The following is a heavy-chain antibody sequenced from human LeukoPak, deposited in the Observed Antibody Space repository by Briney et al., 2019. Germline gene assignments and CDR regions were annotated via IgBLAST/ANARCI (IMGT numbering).Heavy chain of an antibody. D-gene: IGHD1-1*01. V-gene: IGHV3-23*01. CDR1: GVTISSQA. CDR2: IGSGGST. CDR3: AKRGTAGSWNPEDY. Sequence: GGSLRLSCVASGVTISSQAMSCVRQAAGKGLVWVSTIGSGGSTYYADTVKGRFTISRDNSKNTLSLQMNRLRAEDTAVYYCAKRGTAGSWNPEDYWGQGTLVTVSS. J-gene: IGHJ4*02.